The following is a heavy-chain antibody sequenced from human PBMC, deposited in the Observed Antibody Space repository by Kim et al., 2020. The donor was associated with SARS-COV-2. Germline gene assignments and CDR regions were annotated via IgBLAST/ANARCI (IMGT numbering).Heavy chain of an antibody. CDR3: ARERTTILDVDAFGI. V-gene: IGHV3-30*01. J-gene: IGHJ3*02. Sequence: DSVKGRFTISRENSKNTLYLQMNSLRAEDTAVYYCARERTTILDVDAFGIWGQGTMVTVSS. D-gene: IGHD2-2*02.